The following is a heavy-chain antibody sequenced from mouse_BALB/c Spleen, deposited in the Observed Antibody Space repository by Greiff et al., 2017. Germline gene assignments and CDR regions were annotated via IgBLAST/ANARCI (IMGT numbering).Heavy chain of an antibody. CDR3: ARGGYGFDY. Sequence: EVQLVESGGGLVQPGGSRKLSCAASGFTFSSFGMHWVRQAPEKGLEWVAYISSGSSTIYYADTVKGRFTISRDNPKNTLFLQMTSLRSEDTAMYYCARGGYGFDYWGQGTSVTVSS. V-gene: IGHV5-17*02. J-gene: IGHJ4*01. CDR2: ISSGSSTI. D-gene: IGHD2-2*01. CDR1: GFTFSSFG.